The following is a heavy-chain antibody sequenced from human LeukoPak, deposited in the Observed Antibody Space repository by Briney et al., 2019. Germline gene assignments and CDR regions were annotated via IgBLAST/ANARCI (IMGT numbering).Heavy chain of an antibody. Sequence: SETLSLTCTVSGGSISNYYWSWIRQPPGKGLEWIGYIYYSGSTNYNPSLKSRVTISVDTSKNQFSLKLSSVTAADTAVYYCAREFGGSWTGLFDYWGQGTLVTVSS. V-gene: IGHV4-59*01. CDR2: IYYSGST. CDR1: GGSISNYY. J-gene: IGHJ4*02. D-gene: IGHD2-15*01. CDR3: AREFGGSWTGLFDY.